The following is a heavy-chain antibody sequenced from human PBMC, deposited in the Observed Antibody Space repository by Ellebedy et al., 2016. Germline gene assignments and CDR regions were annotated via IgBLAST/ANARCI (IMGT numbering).Heavy chain of an antibody. J-gene: IGHJ3*02. Sequence: GESLKISXKGSGYSFTSYWIGWVRQMPGKGLEWMGIIYPGDSDTRYSPSFQGQVTISADKSISTAYLQWSSLKASDTAMYYCAKTDDYGDYGAAFDIWGQGTMVTVSS. D-gene: IGHD4-17*01. V-gene: IGHV5-51*01. CDR2: IYPGDSDT. CDR1: GYSFTSYW. CDR3: AKTDDYGDYGAAFDI.